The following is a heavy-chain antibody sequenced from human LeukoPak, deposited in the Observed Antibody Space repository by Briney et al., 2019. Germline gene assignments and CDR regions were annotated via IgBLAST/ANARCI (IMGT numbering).Heavy chain of an antibody. Sequence: SETLSLTCTVSGGSNSSYYWSWIRQPPGKGLEWIGYIYYSGSTNYNPSLKSRVTISVDTSKNQFSLKLSSVTAADTAVYYCALASPAAAGRGNWFDPWGQGTLVTVSS. D-gene: IGHD6-13*01. CDR3: ALASPAAAGRGNWFDP. CDR2: IYYSGST. V-gene: IGHV4-59*01. CDR1: GGSNSSYY. J-gene: IGHJ5*02.